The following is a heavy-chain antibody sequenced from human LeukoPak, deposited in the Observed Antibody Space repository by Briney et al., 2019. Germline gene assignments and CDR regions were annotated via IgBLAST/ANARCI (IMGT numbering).Heavy chain of an antibody. D-gene: IGHD3-3*01. Sequence: ASVKVSCKASGYTFTGYYMHWVRQAPGQGLEWMGWINPNSGGTNYAQKFQGRVTMTRDTSISTAYMELSRLRSDDTAVYYCARDPSIGGYDFWSGYRVSWFDPWGQGTLVTVSS. CDR3: ARDPSIGGYDFWSGYRVSWFDP. CDR2: INPNSGGT. CDR1: GYTFTGYY. V-gene: IGHV1-2*02. J-gene: IGHJ5*02.